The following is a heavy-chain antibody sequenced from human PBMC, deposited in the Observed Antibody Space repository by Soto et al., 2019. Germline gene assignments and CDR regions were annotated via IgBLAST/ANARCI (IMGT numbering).Heavy chain of an antibody. CDR1: GGTVASSHW. J-gene: IGHJ5*02. D-gene: IGHD2-21*02. CDR2: VYRTGDT. CDR3: AREIVTAGGNNYFDP. Sequence: SDTLSLTCGVSGGTVASSHWWSWVRQSPGRGLEWIGNVYRTGDTNFNPSLQSRVTFSVDKSNNQFSLSLTSVTAADTAVYFCAREIVTAGGNNYFDPWGPGTLVTVSS. V-gene: IGHV4-4*02.